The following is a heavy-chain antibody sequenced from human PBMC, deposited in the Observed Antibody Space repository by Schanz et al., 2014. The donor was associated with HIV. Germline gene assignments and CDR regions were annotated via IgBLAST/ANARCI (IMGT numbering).Heavy chain of an antibody. V-gene: IGHV3-11*01. J-gene: IGHJ5*02. CDR2: ISSSGRTI. Sequence: QVQLVESGGGVVQPGRSLRLSCAVSGFIFSDYYMSWIRQAPGKGLEWVSYISSSGRTIYYADSVKGRFTISRDNAKNSLYLQMNSLRVEDTAVYYCASRGGSSWYENWFDPWGQGTLVTVSS. CDR3: ASRGGSSWYENWFDP. CDR1: GFIFSDYY. D-gene: IGHD6-13*01.